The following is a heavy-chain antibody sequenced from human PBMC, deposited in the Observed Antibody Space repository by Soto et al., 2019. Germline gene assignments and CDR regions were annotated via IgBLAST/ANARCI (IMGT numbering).Heavy chain of an antibody. D-gene: IGHD6-19*01. Sequence: PWGSLRLSCAASGFSFSSYDMHWGRQAPGKGLEWVGIIWYDGSNKYYADSVKGRFTISRDNSKNTLYLEVNSLRADDTAVYYCARSFRQWLVDSWGQGALVTVSS. V-gene: IGHV3-33*01. CDR1: GFSFSSYD. CDR3: ARSFRQWLVDS. CDR2: IWYDGSNK. J-gene: IGHJ4*02.